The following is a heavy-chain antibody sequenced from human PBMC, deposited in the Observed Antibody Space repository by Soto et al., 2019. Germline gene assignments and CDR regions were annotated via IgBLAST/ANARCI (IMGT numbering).Heavy chain of an antibody. V-gene: IGHV4-39*01. CDR3: ATHNWNLDP. D-gene: IGHD1-7*01. J-gene: IGHJ1*01. Sequence: SETLSLTCTVSGGSISNSRFYWAWIRQPPGEGLEWIGSIYHTGNAYYNPSLKSRVTISVDTSKNQFSLKLSSVTAADTAVYYCATHNWNLDPWGQGTLVTVSS. CDR1: GGSISNSRFY. CDR2: IYHTGNA.